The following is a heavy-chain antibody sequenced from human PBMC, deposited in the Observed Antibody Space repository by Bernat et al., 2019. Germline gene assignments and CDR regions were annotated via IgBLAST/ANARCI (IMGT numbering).Heavy chain of an antibody. CDR1: GFTFSSYG. Sequence: QVQLVESGGGGVQPGRSLRLSWAASGFTFSSYGMHWVRQAPGKGLEWVAVIWYDGSNKYYADSVKGRFTISRDNSKNTLYLQMNSLRAEDTAVYYCARAAGADYGKAFDIWGQGTMVTVSS. CDR3: ARAAGADYGKAFDI. CDR2: IWYDGSNK. J-gene: IGHJ3*02. D-gene: IGHD4-17*01. V-gene: IGHV3-33*01.